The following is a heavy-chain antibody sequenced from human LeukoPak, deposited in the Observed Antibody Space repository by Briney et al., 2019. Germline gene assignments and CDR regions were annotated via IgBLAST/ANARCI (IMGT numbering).Heavy chain of an antibody. V-gene: IGHV3-9*01. CDR2: ISWNSGSI. J-gene: IGHJ5*02. Sequence: QSGGSLRLSCAASGFTFDDYAMHWVRQAPGKGLEWVSGISWNSGSIGYADSVKGRFTISRDNAKNSLYLQMNSLRAEDTALHYCAKDAYSSSWYQRWFDPWGQGTLVTVSS. CDR3: AKDAYSSSWYQRWFDP. D-gene: IGHD6-13*01. CDR1: GFTFDDYA.